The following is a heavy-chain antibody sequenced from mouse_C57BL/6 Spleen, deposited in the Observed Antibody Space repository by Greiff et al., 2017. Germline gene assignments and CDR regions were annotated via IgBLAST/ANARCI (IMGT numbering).Heavy chain of an antibody. CDR2: IDPETGGT. V-gene: IGHV1-15*01. J-gene: IGHJ2*01. CDR3: TRGDSYCSSYVDY. CDR1: GYTFTDYE. D-gene: IGHD1-1*01. Sequence: QVQLQQSGAELVRPGASVTLSCKASGYTFTDYEMHWVKQTPVHGLEWIGAIDPETGGTAYNQKFKGKAILTADKSSSTAYMELRSLTSEDSAVXYCTRGDSYCSSYVDYWGQGTTLTVSS.